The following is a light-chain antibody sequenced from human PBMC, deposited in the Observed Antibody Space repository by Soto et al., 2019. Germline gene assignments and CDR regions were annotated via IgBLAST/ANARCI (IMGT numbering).Light chain of an antibody. CDR3: SSYTSSFTLNYV. CDR2: EVT. Sequence: QSALTQPASVSGSPGQSITISCTGTSSDVGGYNYVSWYQQRPGKAPKIMIYEVTNRPSGVSNRFSGSKSGNTASLTISGLQTEDEADYYCSSYTSSFTLNYVFGTGTKVTV. J-gene: IGLJ1*01. V-gene: IGLV2-14*01. CDR1: SSDVGGYNY.